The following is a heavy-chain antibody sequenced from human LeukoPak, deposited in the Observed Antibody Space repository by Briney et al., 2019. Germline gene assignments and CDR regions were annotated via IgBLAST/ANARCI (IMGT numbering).Heavy chain of an antibody. CDR3: ARDPAAGYYYYMDV. J-gene: IGHJ6*03. CDR1: GYTFTSYA. D-gene: IGHD2-2*01. CDR2: INAGNGNT. Sequence: ASVKVSCKASGYTFTSYAMHWVRQAPGQRLEWMGWINAGNGNTKYSQKFQGRVTITRDTSASTAYMELSSLRSDDTAVYYCARDPAAGYYYYMDVWGKGTTVTVSS. V-gene: IGHV1-3*01.